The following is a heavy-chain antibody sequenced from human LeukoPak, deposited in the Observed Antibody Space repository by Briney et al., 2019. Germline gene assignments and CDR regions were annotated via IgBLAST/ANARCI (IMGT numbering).Heavy chain of an antibody. D-gene: IGHD3-3*01. J-gene: IGHJ6*03. CDR2: IIPIFGTA. V-gene: IGHV1-69*01. Sequence: ASVKVSCKASGGTFSSYAISWVRQAPGQGLEWMGGIIPIFGTANYAQKFQGRVTITADESTSTAYMELSSLRSEDTAVYYCARSTYHDFWSGQPYYYYYYMDVWGKGTTVTVSS. CDR1: GGTFSSYA. CDR3: ARSTYHDFWSGQPYYYYYYMDV.